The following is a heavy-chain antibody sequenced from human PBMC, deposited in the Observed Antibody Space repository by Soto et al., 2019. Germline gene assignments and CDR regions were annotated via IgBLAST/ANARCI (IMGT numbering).Heavy chain of an antibody. D-gene: IGHD5-18*01. CDR2: VSGSGGST. CDR3: AKDRWDTTMTYYFDY. Sequence: PGGSLRLSCADSGFTFSKYAMTWFRQAPGKGLEWVSGVSGSGGSTNYADAVKGQFTISRDNSKNTLYLQMNSLRAEDTAVYYCAKDRWDTTMTYYFDYWGQGALVTVSS. J-gene: IGHJ4*02. V-gene: IGHV3-23*01. CDR1: GFTFSKYA.